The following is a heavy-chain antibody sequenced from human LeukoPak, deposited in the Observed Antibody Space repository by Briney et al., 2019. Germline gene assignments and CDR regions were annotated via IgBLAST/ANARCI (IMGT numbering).Heavy chain of an antibody. D-gene: IGHD6-19*01. Sequence: ASVKVSCKASGGTFSSYAISWVRQAPGQGLEWMGGIIPIFGTTNYAQKFQGRVTITADESTSTAYMELGSLRSEDTAVYYCARGHEYSSGWYGGYWGQGTLVTVSS. CDR1: GGTFSSYA. CDR3: ARGHEYSSGWYGGY. CDR2: IIPIFGTT. J-gene: IGHJ4*02. V-gene: IGHV1-69*13.